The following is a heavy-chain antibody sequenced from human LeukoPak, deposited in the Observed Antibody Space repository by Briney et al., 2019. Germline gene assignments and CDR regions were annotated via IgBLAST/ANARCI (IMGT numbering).Heavy chain of an antibody. CDR2: ISSSSYYI. Sequence: GGSLRLSCAASGFTFSSYSMNWVRQAPGKGLEWVSYISSSSYYIYYADSVKGRFTISRDNAKNSLYLQMNSLRVEDTAVYFCARYVVPSSLDYWGQGTLVTVSS. J-gene: IGHJ4*02. CDR3: ARYVVPSSLDY. CDR1: GFTFSSYS. D-gene: IGHD2-15*01. V-gene: IGHV3-21*01.